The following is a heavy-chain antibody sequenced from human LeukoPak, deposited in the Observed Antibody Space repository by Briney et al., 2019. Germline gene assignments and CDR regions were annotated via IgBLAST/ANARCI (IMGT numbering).Heavy chain of an antibody. CDR1: GFTFSNAW. D-gene: IGHD3-10*01. J-gene: IGHJ4*02. CDR3: ARESRFGESFFDY. Sequence: GGSLRLSCAASGFTFSNAWMSWVRQAPGKGLEWVSITYSDGGTYYAESVKGRFTISRDNSKNTLYLQMNSLRAEDTAVYYCARESRFGESFFDYWGQGTLVTVSS. V-gene: IGHV3-53*01. CDR2: TYSDGGT.